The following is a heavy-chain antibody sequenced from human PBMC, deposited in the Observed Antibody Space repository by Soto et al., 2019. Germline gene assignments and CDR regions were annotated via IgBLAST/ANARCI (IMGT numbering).Heavy chain of an antibody. CDR1: GSTFSSPP. D-gene: IGHD6-19*01. Sequence: EVQLVESGGAFVKPGESLTPSCAASGSTFSSPPMTWVRQAPGKEMEWVGRIKPNTNGGAIDNLAPVKGRFTLSRDDSKNTLYLQMNSLKIEDSALYYCTTPAIPVDGTQPFNYWGQGALVTVSS. J-gene: IGHJ4*02. CDR3: TTPAIPVDGTQPFNY. CDR2: IKPNTNGGAI. V-gene: IGHV3-15*02.